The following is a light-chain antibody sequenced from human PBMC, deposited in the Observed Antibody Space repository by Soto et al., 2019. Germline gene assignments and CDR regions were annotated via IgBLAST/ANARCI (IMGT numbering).Light chain of an antibody. Sequence: QPALTQPASVSGSPGQSITISCTGTSRDVRAYDYVSWYLQYPDKAPQLLIYSVDHRPSGVSSRFSGSKSGNTASLTISGLQAEDEGDYYCCSYADGSIYFFGTGTKVTVL. CDR3: CSYADGSIYF. CDR1: SRDVRAYDY. J-gene: IGLJ1*01. V-gene: IGLV2-14*03. CDR2: SVD.